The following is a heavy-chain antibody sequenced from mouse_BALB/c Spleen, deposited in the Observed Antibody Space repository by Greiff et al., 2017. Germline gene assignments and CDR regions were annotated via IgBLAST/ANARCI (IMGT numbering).Heavy chain of an antibody. D-gene: IGHD3-2*01. CDR2: IYPGNVNT. CDR3: ARGGDSSGYTAY. Sequence: QVQLQQSGPELVKPGASVRISCTASGYTFTSYYIHWVKQRPGQGLEWIGWIYPGNVNTKYNEKFKGKATLTADKSSSTAYMQLSSLTSEDSAVYFWARGGDSSGYTAYWGQGTLVTVSA. V-gene: IGHV1S56*01. J-gene: IGHJ3*01. CDR1: GYTFTSYY.